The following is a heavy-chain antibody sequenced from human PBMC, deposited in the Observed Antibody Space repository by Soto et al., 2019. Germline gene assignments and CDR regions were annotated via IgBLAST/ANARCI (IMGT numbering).Heavy chain of an antibody. CDR1: GGSISSSSYY. J-gene: IGHJ4*02. D-gene: IGHD4-17*01. Sequence: QLQLQESGPGLVKPSETLSLTCTVSGGSISSSSYYWGWIRQPPGKGLEWIGSIYYSGSTYYNPSLKSRVTISVDTSKNQFSRKLSSVTAADTAVYYCARHGTTVTAYFDYWGQGTLVTVSS. CDR2: IYYSGST. CDR3: ARHGTTVTAYFDY. V-gene: IGHV4-39*01.